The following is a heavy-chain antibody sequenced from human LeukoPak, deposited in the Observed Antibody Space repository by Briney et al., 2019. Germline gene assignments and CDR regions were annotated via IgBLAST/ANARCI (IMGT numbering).Heavy chain of an antibody. Sequence: SETLSLTCTVSGGSISSYYWSWIRQPPGKGLEWIGYIYTSGSTNYNPSLKSRVTISVDTSKNQFSLKLSSVTAADTAVYYCSRGGQQLVLGFDHWGQGTLVTVSS. CDR2: IYTSGST. J-gene: IGHJ4*02. V-gene: IGHV4-4*09. CDR1: GGSISSYY. D-gene: IGHD2-8*02. CDR3: SRGGQQLVLGFDH.